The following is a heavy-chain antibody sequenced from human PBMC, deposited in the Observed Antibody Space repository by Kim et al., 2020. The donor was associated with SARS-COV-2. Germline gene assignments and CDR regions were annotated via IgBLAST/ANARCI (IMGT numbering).Heavy chain of an antibody. CDR3: ARRLVQLERSFDY. CDR2: IYYSGST. CDR1: GGSISSSSYY. V-gene: IGHV4-39*01. J-gene: IGHJ4*02. Sequence: SETLSLTCTVSGGSISSSSYYWVWIRQPPGKGLEWFGSIYYSGSTNYNLTLKSRVTISVDKSKNPFTLKLSSVTAADTAVYYCARRLVQLERSFDYWGQGTLVTVSS. D-gene: IGHD1-1*01.